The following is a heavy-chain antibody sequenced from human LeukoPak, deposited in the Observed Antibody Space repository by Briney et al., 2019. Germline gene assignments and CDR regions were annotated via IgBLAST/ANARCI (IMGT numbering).Heavy chain of an antibody. CDR2: ISGSGGST. CDR1: GFTFSSYA. J-gene: IGHJ5*02. D-gene: IGHD3-3*01. Sequence: GGPLRLSCAASGFTFSSYAMSWVRQAPGKGLGWVSAISGSGGSTYYADSVKGRFTISRDNSKNTLYLQMNSLRAEDTAVYYCAKDPRNYDFWSGSWFDPWGQGTLVTVSS. CDR3: AKDPRNYDFWSGSWFDP. V-gene: IGHV3-23*01.